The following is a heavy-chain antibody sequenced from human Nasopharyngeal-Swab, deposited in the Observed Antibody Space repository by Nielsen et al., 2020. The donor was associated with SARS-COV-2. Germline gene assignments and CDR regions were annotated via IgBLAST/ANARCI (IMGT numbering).Heavy chain of an antibody. CDR1: GGTFSSCA. CDR2: IIPILGIA. D-gene: IGHD4-17*01. J-gene: IGHJ6*02. Sequence: SVKVSCKASGGTFSSCAISWVRQAPGQGLEWMGRIIPILGIANYAQKFQGRVTITADKSTSTAYMELSSLRSEDTAVYYCARDLTATVTTNYYYGMDVWGQGTTVTVSS. V-gene: IGHV1-69*04. CDR3: ARDLTATVTTNYYYGMDV.